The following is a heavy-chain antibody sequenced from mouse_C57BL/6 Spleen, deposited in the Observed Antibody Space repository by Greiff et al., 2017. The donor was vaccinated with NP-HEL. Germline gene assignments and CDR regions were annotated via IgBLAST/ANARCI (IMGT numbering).Heavy chain of an antibody. Sequence: QVQLQQSGAELVKPGASVKLSCTASGYTFTEYTIHWVKQRPGQGLEWIGWFYPGSGGIKYNEKFQDKATLTADTSSSTAYMELSRLTSEDSAVYYCATHEDHSSHVNWYFEVWGTGTTVTVAS. CDR2: FYPGSGGI. CDR3: ATHEDHSSHVNWYFEV. V-gene: IGHV1-62-2*01. J-gene: IGHJ1*03. D-gene: IGHD1-1*01. CDR1: GYTFTEYT.